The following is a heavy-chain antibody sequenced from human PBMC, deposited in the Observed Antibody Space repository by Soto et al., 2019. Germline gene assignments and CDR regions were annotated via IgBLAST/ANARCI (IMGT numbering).Heavy chain of an antibody. CDR1: GFTFSDYY. Sequence: GGSLRLSCAASGFTFSDYYMNWIRQAPGKGLEWVSYISSTATTIYYADSVKGRFTISRDNAKNSVYLQMNSLRAEDTAVYYCTRVFRGYHDYWGQGSLVTVSS. J-gene: IGHJ4*02. D-gene: IGHD3-22*01. V-gene: IGHV3-11*01. CDR3: TRVFRGYHDY. CDR2: ISSTATTI.